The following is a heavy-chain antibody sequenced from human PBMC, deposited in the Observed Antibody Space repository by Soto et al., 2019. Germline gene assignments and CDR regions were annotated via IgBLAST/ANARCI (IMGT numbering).Heavy chain of an antibody. CDR3: ARSRTATTSCYGS. Sequence: EVHLLESGGGLVQPGGSLRLSCAASGFTFSNYAMTWVRRAPGKGLEWVSSISASGGGTFYADSVKGRFIISRDRSKNTLYLQMNSLRVEDTAVYYCARSRTATTSCYGSWGQGTLVTVSS. CDR1: GFTFSNYA. D-gene: IGHD2-2*01. CDR2: ISASGGGT. J-gene: IGHJ5*02. V-gene: IGHV3-23*01.